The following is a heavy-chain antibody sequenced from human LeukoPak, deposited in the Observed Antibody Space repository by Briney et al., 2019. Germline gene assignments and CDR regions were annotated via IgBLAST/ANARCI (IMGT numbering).Heavy chain of an antibody. V-gene: IGHV4-4*07. D-gene: IGHD3-22*01. CDR1: GGSISSYY. Sequence: SETLSLTXTVSGGSISSYYWSWIRQPAGKGLEWIGRIYTSGSTNYNPSLKSRVTMSVDTSKNQFSLKLSSVTAADTAVYYCARGTVIVHIDGAFDIWGQGTMVTVSS. CDR2: IYTSGST. CDR3: ARGTVIVHIDGAFDI. J-gene: IGHJ3*02.